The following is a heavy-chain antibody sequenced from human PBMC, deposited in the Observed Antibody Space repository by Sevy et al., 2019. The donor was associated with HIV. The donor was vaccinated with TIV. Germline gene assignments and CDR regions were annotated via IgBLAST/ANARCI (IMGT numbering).Heavy chain of an antibody. J-gene: IGHJ4*02. CDR3: AKELTYDILTGYPEPPNY. V-gene: IGHV3-30*18. Sequence: GGSLRLSCAASGFTFSSYGMHWVRQAPGKGLEWVAVISYDGSNKYYADSVKGRFTISRDNSKNTLYLQMNSLRAEDTAVYYCAKELTYDILTGYPEPPNYWGQGTLVIVSS. CDR1: GFTFSSYG. D-gene: IGHD3-9*01. CDR2: ISYDGSNK.